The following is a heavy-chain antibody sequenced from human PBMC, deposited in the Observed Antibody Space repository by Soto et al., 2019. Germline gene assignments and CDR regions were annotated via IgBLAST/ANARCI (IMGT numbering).Heavy chain of an antibody. Sequence: SETLSLTCTVSGGSISSGGYYWSWIRQHPGKGLEWIGYIYYSGSTYYNPSLKSRVTISVDTSKNQFSLKLSSVTAADTAVYYCARAPGATQPPRPADYWGQGTLVTVSS. V-gene: IGHV4-31*03. D-gene: IGHD1-26*01. CDR3: ARAPGATQPPRPADY. CDR1: GGSISSGGYY. CDR2: IYYSGST. J-gene: IGHJ4*02.